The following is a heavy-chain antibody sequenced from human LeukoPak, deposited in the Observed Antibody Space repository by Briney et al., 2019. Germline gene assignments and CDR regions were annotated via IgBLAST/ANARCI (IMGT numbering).Heavy chain of an antibody. D-gene: IGHD2-8*01. J-gene: IGHJ5*02. V-gene: IGHV3-48*03. Sequence: GGSLRLSCVASGFTFSSFEMNWVRQAPGKGLEWVSSISNGGGIIYYADSVKGRFTISRDNAKNSLYLQMNSLRAEDTAVYYCASRLYCSNGVCPGLDPWGQGTLVTVSS. CDR3: ASRLYCSNGVCPGLDP. CDR1: GFTFSSFE. CDR2: ISNGGGII.